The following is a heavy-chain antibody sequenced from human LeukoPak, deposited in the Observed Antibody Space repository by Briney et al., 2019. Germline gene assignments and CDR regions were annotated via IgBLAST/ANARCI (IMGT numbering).Heavy chain of an antibody. V-gene: IGHV4-59*01. J-gene: IGHJ4*02. CDR2: IYYSGST. CDR3: ARVSYGSGSYYAY. Sequence: SETLSLTCIVSRGSIRSYYWSWIPQPPGKGLEWIGYIYYSGSTNYNPSLKSRVTISVDTSKNQFSLKLSSVTAADTAVYYCARVSYGSGSYYAYGGQGTLVTVSS. D-gene: IGHD3-10*01. CDR1: RGSIRSYY.